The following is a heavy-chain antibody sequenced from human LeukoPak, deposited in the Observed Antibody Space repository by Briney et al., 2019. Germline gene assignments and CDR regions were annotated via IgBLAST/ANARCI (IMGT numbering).Heavy chain of an antibody. J-gene: IGHJ4*02. CDR2: IWYDGSNK. CDR1: GFTFSSYG. Sequence: PGRSLRLSCAASGFTFSSYGMHWVRQAPGKGLEWVAVIWYDGSNKYYADSVKGRFTVSRDNSKNTVYLQMNSLRAEDTAVYYCARNLGGCTSTSCYSDFDIWGQGNLVTVSP. CDR3: ARNLGGCTSTSCYSDFDI. D-gene: IGHD2-2*01. V-gene: IGHV3-33*01.